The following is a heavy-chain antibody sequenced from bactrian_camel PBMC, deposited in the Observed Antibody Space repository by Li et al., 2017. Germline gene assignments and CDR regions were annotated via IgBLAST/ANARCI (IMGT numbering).Heavy chain of an antibody. CDR3: AQAPTGT. CDR2: VDSDGST. CDR1: GGRYNNYC. J-gene: IGHJ6*01. V-gene: IGHV3S57*01. Sequence: HVQLVESGGGSVQAGGSLRLSCRASGGRYNNYCMGWFRQAPGKEREGVAAVDSDGSTFHADSVKGRFTISKDTSKNTLYLQLNNLKVEDTAMYYCAQAPTGTRGQGTQVTVSS.